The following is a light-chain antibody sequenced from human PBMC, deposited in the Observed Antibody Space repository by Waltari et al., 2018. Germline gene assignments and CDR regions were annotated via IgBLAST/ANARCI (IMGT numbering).Light chain of an antibody. CDR3: QQYLSAPRT. CDR1: QSLLYSSNNKNY. CDR2: WAS. J-gene: IGKJ1*01. V-gene: IGKV4-1*01. Sequence: DIVMTQSPDSLAVSLGERATMNCWSSQSLLYSSNNKNYLAWYQQKPGQPPKLLIYWASTRESGVPDRFSGSGSGSDFTLTISSLQAEDVAVYYCQQYLSAPRTFGQGTKVEVK.